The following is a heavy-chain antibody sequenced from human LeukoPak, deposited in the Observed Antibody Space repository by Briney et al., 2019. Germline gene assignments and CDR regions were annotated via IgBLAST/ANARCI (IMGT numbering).Heavy chain of an antibody. CDR2: FDPEDGVT. V-gene: IGHV1-24*01. CDR1: GYTLTELS. J-gene: IGHJ6*04. D-gene: IGHD3-10*01. Sequence: ASVKVSCKVSGYTLTELSMHWVRQAPGKGLEWMGGFDPEDGVTTYAQKFQGRVTMTEDTSTDTAYMELSSLRSEDTAVYYCATGLLWFGEDNYGMDVWGKGTTVTVSS. CDR3: ATGLLWFGEDNYGMDV.